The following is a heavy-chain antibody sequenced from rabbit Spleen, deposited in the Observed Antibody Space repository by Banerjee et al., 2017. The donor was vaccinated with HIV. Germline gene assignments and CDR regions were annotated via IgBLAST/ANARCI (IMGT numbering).Heavy chain of an antibody. J-gene: IGHJ6*01. D-gene: IGHD1-1*01. CDR2: IYTDSGGT. V-gene: IGHV1S40*01. CDR1: GFSFSSRYW. CDR3: ARDTSTSFSTYGMDL. Sequence: QSLEESGGDLVKPGASLTLTCAASGFSFSSRYWICWVRQAPGKGLEWIGCIYTDSGGTYYATWAKGRFTVSKASSTTVTLQMTSLTAADTATYFCARDTSTSFSTYGMDLWGPGTLVTVS.